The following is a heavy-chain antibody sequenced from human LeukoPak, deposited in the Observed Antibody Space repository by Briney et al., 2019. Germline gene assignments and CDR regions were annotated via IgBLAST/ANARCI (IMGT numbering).Heavy chain of an antibody. J-gene: IGHJ4*02. CDR3: ARERREYYYDSSGYPDY. Sequence: SETLSLTCTVSGGSISSHYWSWIRQPPGKGLEWIGYIYYSGSTNYNPSLKSRVTISVDTSKNQFSLKLSSVTAADTAVYYCARERREYYYDSSGYPDYWGQGTLVTVSS. CDR2: IYYSGST. V-gene: IGHV4-59*11. CDR1: GGSISSHY. D-gene: IGHD3-22*01.